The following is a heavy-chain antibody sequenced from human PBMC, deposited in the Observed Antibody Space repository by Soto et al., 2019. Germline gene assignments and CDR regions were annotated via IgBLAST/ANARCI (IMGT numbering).Heavy chain of an antibody. D-gene: IGHD4-17*01. CDR1: GYTFTSYG. Sequence: QVQLVQSGAEVKKPGASVKVSCKASGYTFTSYGISWVRQAPGQGLEWMGWISAYNGNTNYAQKLQGRVTMTTDTTTSTAYMELRRLRSDDTAVYYRATSSNRDYGGKSWAFDIWGQGTMVTVSS. V-gene: IGHV1-18*01. CDR2: ISAYNGNT. CDR3: ATSSNRDYGGKSWAFDI. J-gene: IGHJ3*02.